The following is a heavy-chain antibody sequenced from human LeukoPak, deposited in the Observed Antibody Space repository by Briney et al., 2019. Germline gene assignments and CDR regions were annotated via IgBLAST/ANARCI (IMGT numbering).Heavy chain of an antibody. CDR3: ARGYSGSYSGFDY. J-gene: IGHJ4*02. CDR2: IWYDGSNK. CDR1: GFTFSSYG. Sequence: PGGSLRLSCAASGFTFSSYGMHWVRQAPGKGLEWVAVIWYDGSNKYYADSVKGRFTISRDNSKNTLYLQMNSLRAEDTAVYYCARGYSGSYSGFDYWGQGTLVTVSS. V-gene: IGHV3-33*01. D-gene: IGHD1-26*01.